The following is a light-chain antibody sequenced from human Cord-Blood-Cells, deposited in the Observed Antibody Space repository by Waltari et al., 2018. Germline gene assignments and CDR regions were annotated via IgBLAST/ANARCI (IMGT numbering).Light chain of an antibody. CDR3: SSYTSSSTGV. Sequence: QSALTQPASVSGSPGQSITISCTGTSSDVGGYNYVSWYQQHPGKAPNLWIYDVSNRPSGVSNRFSGSKSGNTASLTISGLQAEDEADYYCSSYTSSSTGVFGGGTKLTVL. CDR1: SSDVGGYNY. J-gene: IGLJ3*02. CDR2: DVS. V-gene: IGLV2-14*01.